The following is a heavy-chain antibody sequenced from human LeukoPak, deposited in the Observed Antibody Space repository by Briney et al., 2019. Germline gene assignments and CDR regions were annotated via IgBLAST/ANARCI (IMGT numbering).Heavy chain of an antibody. V-gene: IGHV4-59*08. J-gene: IGHJ4*02. D-gene: IGHD3-10*01. CDR3: ARGQGNYYGSGSYVGFDY. CDR1: GGSISSYY. Sequence: SGTLSLTCTVSGGSISSYYWSWIRQPPGKGLEWIGYIYYSGSTNYNPSLKSRVTISVDTSKNQFSLKLSSVTAADTAVYYCARGQGNYYGSGSYVGFDYWGQGTLVTVSS. CDR2: IYYSGST.